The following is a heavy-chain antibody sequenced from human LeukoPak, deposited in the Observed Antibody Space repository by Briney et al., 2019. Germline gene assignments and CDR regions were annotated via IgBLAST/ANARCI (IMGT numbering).Heavy chain of an antibody. V-gene: IGHV4-59*12. CDR1: GGSISGYF. D-gene: IGHD6-13*01. CDR3: ASWRAAAGAGWFDP. Sequence: SETLSLTCTVSGGSISGYFWSWIRQPPGKGLEWIGHIYYSGSTNYNPSLKSRVTISVDTSKNQFSLKLSSVTAADTAVYYCASWRAAAGAGWFDPWGQGTLVTVSS. CDR2: IYYSGST. J-gene: IGHJ5*02.